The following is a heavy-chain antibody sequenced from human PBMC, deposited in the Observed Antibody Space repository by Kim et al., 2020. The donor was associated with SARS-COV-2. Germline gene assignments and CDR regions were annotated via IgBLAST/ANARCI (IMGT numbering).Heavy chain of an antibody. V-gene: IGHV4-39*07. J-gene: IGHJ4*02. CDR3: ARGLNDYGDPVAY. CDR1: GGSISSSSYY. D-gene: IGHD4-17*01. CDR2: IYYSGST. Sequence: SETLSLTCTVSGGSISSSSYYWGWIRQPPGKGLEWIGSIYYSGSTYYNPSLKSRVTISVDTSKNQFSLKLSSVTAADTAVYYCARGLNDYGDPVAYWGQG.